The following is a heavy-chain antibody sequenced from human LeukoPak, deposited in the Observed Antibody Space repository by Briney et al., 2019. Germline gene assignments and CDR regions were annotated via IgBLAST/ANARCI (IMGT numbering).Heavy chain of an antibody. CDR3: ARDNSARDTAWWFDP. V-gene: IGHV1-46*01. Sequence: ASVKVSCKASGDIFTRHYMHWVRQAPGQGLEWMGIINPTGDTTRYAQKFQGRVTMTWDMSPSTDYMELSSLTAEDTAVYFCARDNSARDTAWWFDPWGQGTLVTVSS. J-gene: IGHJ5*02. CDR2: INPTGDTT. D-gene: IGHD3-10*01. CDR1: GDIFTRHY.